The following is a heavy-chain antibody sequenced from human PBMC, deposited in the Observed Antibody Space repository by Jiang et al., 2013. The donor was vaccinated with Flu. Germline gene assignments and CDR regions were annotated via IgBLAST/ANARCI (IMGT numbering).Heavy chain of an antibody. D-gene: IGHD3-22*01. CDR2: ISGSGGST. J-gene: IGHJ4*02. CDR3: AKNPTLHYYDSSGYYFDY. Sequence: WVSAISGSGGSTYYADSVKGRFTISRDNSKNTLYLQMNSLRAEDTAVYYCAKNPTLHYYDSSGYYFDYWGQGTLVTVSS. V-gene: IGHV3-23*01.